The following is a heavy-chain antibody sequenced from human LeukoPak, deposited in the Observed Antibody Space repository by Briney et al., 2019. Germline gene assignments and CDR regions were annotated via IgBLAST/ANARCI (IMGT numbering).Heavy chain of an antibody. CDR1: GGPISSGDYY. J-gene: IGHJ1*01. CDR3: ARSTYLGDILH. Sequence: SETLSLTCTVSGGPISSGDYYWSWIRQPPGKGLEWIGYIYYSGSTYYNPSLKSRVTISVDTSKNQFSLKLSSVTAADTAVYYCARSTYLGDILHWGQGTLVTVSS. D-gene: IGHD2-15*01. CDR2: IYYSGST. V-gene: IGHV4-30-4*08.